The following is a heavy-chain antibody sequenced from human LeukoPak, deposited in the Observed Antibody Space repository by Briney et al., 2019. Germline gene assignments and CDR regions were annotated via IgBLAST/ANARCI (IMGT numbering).Heavy chain of an antibody. J-gene: IGHJ6*02. CDR3: ARVWGRIAAAGSYYYGMDV. Sequence: GGSLRLSCAASGFTFSSYSMNWVRQAPGKGLEWVSSISSSSSYIYYADSVKGRFTISRDSAKNSLYLQMNSLRAEDTAVYYCARVWGRIAAAGSYYYGMDVWGQGTTVTVSS. CDR2: ISSSSSYI. V-gene: IGHV3-21*01. CDR1: GFTFSSYS. D-gene: IGHD6-13*01.